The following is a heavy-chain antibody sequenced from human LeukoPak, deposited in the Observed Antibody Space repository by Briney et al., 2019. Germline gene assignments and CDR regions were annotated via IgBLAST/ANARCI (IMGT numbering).Heavy chain of an antibody. J-gene: IGHJ6*03. CDR3: ARDQWLQSDYYMDV. V-gene: IGHV3-66*01. CDR2: IYSGGST. CDR1: EFSVGSNY. Sequence: GGSLRLSCAASEFSVGSNYMTWVRQAPGKGLEWVSLIYSGGSTYYADSVKGRFTISRDNSKNTLYLQMNSLRAEDTAVYYCARDQWLQSDYYMDVWGKGTTVTVSS. D-gene: IGHD5-18*01.